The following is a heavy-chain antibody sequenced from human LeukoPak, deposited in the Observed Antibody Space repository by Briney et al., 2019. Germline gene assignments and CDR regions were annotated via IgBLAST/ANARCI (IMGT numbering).Heavy chain of an antibody. V-gene: IGHV3-21*03. J-gene: IGHJ4*02. CDR3: ARDCWDYGSGSYCGIDY. CDR1: GFTFSSYN. CDR2: ITSSSNYI. D-gene: IGHD3-10*01. Sequence: GGSLRLSCAASGFTFSSYNMNWVRQAPGKGLEWVSSITSSSNYIYYADSVKGRFTISRDNAKNSLYLQMSSLRAEDTTVYYCARDCWDYGSGSYCGIDYWGQGTLVTVSS.